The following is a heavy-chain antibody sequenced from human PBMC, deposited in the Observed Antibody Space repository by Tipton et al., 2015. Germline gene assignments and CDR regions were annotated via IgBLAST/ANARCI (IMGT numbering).Heavy chain of an antibody. CDR2: ISHSGNT. D-gene: IGHD3-9*01. J-gene: IGHJ4*02. CDR3: ACQDYDSLTRDYQTVDY. Sequence: TLSLTCTVSGGSISRYYWGWIRQPPGKGLEWIGSISHSGNTYYNPSLKSRVTISVDTSKNQFSLRVRSVTAADTAVYYCACQDYDSLTRDYQTVDYWGQGTLVTVSS. V-gene: IGHV4-38-2*02. CDR1: GGSISRYY.